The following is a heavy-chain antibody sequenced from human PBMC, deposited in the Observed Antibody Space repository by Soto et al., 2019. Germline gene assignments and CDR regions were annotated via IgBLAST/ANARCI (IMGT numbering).Heavy chain of an antibody. Sequence: GGSLRLSYAASGFTFSSYAMSWVRQAPGKGLEWVSAISGSGGSTYYADSVKGRFTISRDNSKNTLYLQMNSLRAEDTAVYYCAKDLNTIFGVVPLVAFDIWGQGTMVT. CDR3: AKDLNTIFGVVPLVAFDI. V-gene: IGHV3-23*01. CDR1: GFTFSSYA. J-gene: IGHJ3*02. CDR2: ISGSGGST. D-gene: IGHD3-3*01.